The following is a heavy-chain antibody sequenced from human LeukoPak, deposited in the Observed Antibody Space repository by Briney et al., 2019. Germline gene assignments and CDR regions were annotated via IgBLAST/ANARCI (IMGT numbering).Heavy chain of an antibody. Sequence: SVKVSCKASGGTFSSYAISWVRQAPGQGLEWMGGIIPIFGTANYAQKFQGRVTITTDESTSTAYMELSSLRSEDTAVYYCARHAVLWFGEDVAFDIWGQGTMVTVSS. D-gene: IGHD3-10*01. CDR1: GGTFSSYA. V-gene: IGHV1-69*05. CDR3: ARHAVLWFGEDVAFDI. CDR2: IIPIFGTA. J-gene: IGHJ3*02.